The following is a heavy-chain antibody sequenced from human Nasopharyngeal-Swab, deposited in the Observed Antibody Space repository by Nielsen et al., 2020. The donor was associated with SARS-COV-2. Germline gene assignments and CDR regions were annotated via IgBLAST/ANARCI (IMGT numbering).Heavy chain of an antibody. V-gene: IGHV3-74*01. D-gene: IGHD3-16*01. CDR1: EFAFSSYW. J-gene: IGHJ3*02. Sequence: SCAASEFAFSSYWMHWVRQAPEKGLVWVSRINSDGTRTNYADSVKGRFTISRDNAKNTLYLQMNSLRAEDTAVYYCARVDVHDAFDIWGQGTMVTVSS. CDR2: INSDGTRT. CDR3: ARVDVHDAFDI.